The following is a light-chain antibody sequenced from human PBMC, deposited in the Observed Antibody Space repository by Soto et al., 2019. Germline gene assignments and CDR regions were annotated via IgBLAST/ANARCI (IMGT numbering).Light chain of an antibody. V-gene: IGLV1-47*01. CDR1: SSNIGSHY. CDR3: AAWDNSLSGPV. J-gene: IGLJ3*02. Sequence: QSVLTQPPSASGTPGQRVTLSCSGSSSNIGSHYVYWYQQLPGTAPKLLIYRSSQRPSGVPDRLSGSKSGTSASLAISGLRSEDEADYYCAAWDNSLSGPVFGGGTKLTVL. CDR2: RSS.